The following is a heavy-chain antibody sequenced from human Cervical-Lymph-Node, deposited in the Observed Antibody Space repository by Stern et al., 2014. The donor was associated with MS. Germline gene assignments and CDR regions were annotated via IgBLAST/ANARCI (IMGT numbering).Heavy chain of an antibody. V-gene: IGHV3-30*01. J-gene: IGHJ1*01. CDR1: GFTFSSYA. CDR2: ISYDGSNK. D-gene: IGHD2-21*02. CDR3: AIGGTYCGGGCYTEYFQH. Sequence: VQLVESGGGVVQPGRSLRLSCAASGFTFSSYAMHWVRQAPGKGLEWVAVISYDGSNKYYADSVKGRFTISRDNSKNTPYLQMNSLKAEDTAVYYCAIGGTYCGGGCYTEYFQHWGQGTLVTVSS.